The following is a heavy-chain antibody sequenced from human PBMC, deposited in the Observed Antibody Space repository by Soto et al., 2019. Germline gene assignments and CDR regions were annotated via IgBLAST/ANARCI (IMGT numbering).Heavy chain of an antibody. CDR1: GFTFSSYA. CDR3: AKGDYYDSSGYPFDY. CDR2: ISGSGGST. V-gene: IGHV3-23*01. J-gene: IGHJ4*02. Sequence: VGSLRLSCAASGFTFSSYAMSWVRQAPGKGLEWVSAISGSGGSTYYADSVKGRFTISRDNSKNTLYLQMNSLSAEATAVYYCAKGDYYDSSGYPFDYWGQGTLVTVSS. D-gene: IGHD3-22*01.